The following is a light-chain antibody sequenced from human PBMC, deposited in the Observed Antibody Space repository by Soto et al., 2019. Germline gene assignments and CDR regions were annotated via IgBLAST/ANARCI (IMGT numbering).Light chain of an antibody. CDR1: ISDVGSHNL. CDR3: CSFAGSNPFPYV. J-gene: IGLJ1*01. CDR2: EVT. Sequence: QSALTQPASVSGSPGQSITISCTGTISDVGSHNLVSWYQQHPGKAPKLIIYEVTERPSGVSSRFSGSKSGSTASLTVSGLQADDEADYHCCSFAGSNPFPYVFGTGTKLTVL. V-gene: IGLV2-23*02.